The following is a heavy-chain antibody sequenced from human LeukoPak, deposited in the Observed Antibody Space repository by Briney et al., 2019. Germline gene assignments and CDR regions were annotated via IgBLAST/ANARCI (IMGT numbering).Heavy chain of an antibody. V-gene: IGHV4-4*02. CDR2: IYHSGST. Sequence: PSETLSLTCAVSGGSISSDNWWSWVRQPPGKGLEWIGEIYHSGSTNYNPSLKSRVSISVDKSKNQFSLKVNSVTAADTAVYYCARFAHAAHYFDYWGQGTLVTVSS. CDR3: ARFAHAAHYFDY. J-gene: IGHJ4*02. CDR1: GGSISSDNW. D-gene: IGHD2-2*01.